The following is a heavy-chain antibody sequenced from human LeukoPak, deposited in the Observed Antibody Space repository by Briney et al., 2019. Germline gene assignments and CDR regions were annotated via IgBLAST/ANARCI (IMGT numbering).Heavy chain of an antibody. CDR3: ARFPYVWGSYRSYYFDY. V-gene: IGHV3-21*01. D-gene: IGHD3-16*02. Sequence: GGSLRLSCAASGFTFSSYSMNWVRQAPGKGLEWVSSISSSSSYIYYADSVKGRFTISRDNAKNSLYLQMNSLRAEDTAVYYCARFPYVWGSYRSYYFDYWGQGTLVTVSP. CDR1: GFTFSSYS. J-gene: IGHJ4*02. CDR2: ISSSSSYI.